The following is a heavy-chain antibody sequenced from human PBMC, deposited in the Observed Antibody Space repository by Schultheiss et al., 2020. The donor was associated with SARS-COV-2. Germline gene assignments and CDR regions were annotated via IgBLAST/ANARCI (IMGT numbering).Heavy chain of an antibody. CDR1: GGSISSYY. CDR3: AREPTTGTTYYYYMDV. CDR2: IYTSGST. Sequence: SQTLSLTCTVSGGSISSYYWSWIRQPAGKGLEWIGRIYTSGSTNYNPSLKSRVTISVDTSKNQFSLKLSSVTAADTAVYYCAREPTTGTTYYYYMDVWGKGTTVTVSS. D-gene: IGHD1-1*01. J-gene: IGHJ6*03. V-gene: IGHV4-4*07.